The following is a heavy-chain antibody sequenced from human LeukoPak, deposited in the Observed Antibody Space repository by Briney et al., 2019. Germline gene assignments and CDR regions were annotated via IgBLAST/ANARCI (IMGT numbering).Heavy chain of an antibody. V-gene: IGHV1-46*01. CDR3: AREGRYFDWLLTPNWFDP. CDR1: GYTFTSYY. Sequence: ASVKVSCKASGYTFTSYYMHWVRQAPGQGLEWMGIINPSGGSTSYAQKFQGRVTMTRDTSTSTVYVELSSLRSEDTAVYYCAREGRYFDWLLTPNWFDPWGQGTLVTVSS. CDR2: INPSGGST. J-gene: IGHJ5*02. D-gene: IGHD3-9*01.